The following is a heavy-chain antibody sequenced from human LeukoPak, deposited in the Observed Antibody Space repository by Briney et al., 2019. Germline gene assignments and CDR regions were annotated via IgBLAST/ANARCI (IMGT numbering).Heavy chain of an antibody. Sequence: SETLSLTCAVYGGSFSGYYWSWIRQPPGKGLEWIGEINHSGSTNYNPSLKSRVTISVDTSKNQFSLKLSSVTAADTAVYYCARRSYDYVWGSYRYGTYYFDYWGQGTLVTVSS. CDR2: INHSGST. V-gene: IGHV4-34*01. D-gene: IGHD3-16*02. CDR3: ARRSYDYVWGSYRYGTYYFDY. CDR1: GGSFSGYY. J-gene: IGHJ4*02.